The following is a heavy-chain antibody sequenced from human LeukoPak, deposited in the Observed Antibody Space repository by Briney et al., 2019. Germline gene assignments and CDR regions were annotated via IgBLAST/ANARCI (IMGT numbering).Heavy chain of an antibody. CDR2: IYYSGST. D-gene: IGHD6-13*01. CDR3: ARQAYSSNLGWFDP. CDR1: GGSISSSSYS. V-gene: IGHV4-39*01. J-gene: IGHJ5*02. Sequence: PSETLSLTCTVSGGSISSSSYSWGWIRQPPGKGLEWMGYIYYSGSTYYNPSLKSRVTISVDTSKNQFSLKLSSVTAADTAVYYCARQAYSSNLGWFDPWGQGTLVTVSS.